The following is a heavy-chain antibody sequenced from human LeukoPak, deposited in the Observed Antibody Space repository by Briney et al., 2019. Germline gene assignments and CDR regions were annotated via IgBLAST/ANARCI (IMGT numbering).Heavy chain of an antibody. CDR3: ARLPVSSGYHYVDY. CDR1: GSSFTSYW. D-gene: IGHD3-22*01. CDR2: IYPGDSDS. Sequence: GESLKISCKGSGSSFTSYWIGWVRQMPGKGLEWMGIIYPGDSDSRYSPSFQGQVTISADKSISTAYLQWSSLRASDTAMYFCARLPVSSGYHYVDYWGQGTLVTVSS. V-gene: IGHV5-51*01. J-gene: IGHJ4*02.